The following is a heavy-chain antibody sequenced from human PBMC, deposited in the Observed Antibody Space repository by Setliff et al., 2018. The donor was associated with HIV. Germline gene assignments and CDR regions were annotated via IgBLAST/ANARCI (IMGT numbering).Heavy chain of an antibody. D-gene: IGHD1-26*01. J-gene: IGHJ3*02. V-gene: IGHV4-34*01. CDR3: ARRSLNSTPDAFGI. CDR2: INHSGIT. Sequence: SETLSLTCTVYGGSFSGYYWSWIRQPPGKGLEWMGEINHSGITNDNPSLKSRVTISVDTSKNQFSLKLDSVTAADTALYYCARRSLNSTPDAFGIWGQGTMVTVSS. CDR1: GGSFSGYY.